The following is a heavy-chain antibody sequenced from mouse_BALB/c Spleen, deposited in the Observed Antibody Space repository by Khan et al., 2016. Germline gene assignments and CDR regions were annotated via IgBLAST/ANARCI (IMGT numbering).Heavy chain of an antibody. CDR3: TTGTDWGCDV. J-gene: IGHJ1*01. CDR2: INTYTEEP. V-gene: IGHV9-3-1*01. CDR1: GYTFTNYG. D-gene: IGHD4-1*01. Sequence: QIQLVQSGPELKKPGETVKISCKASGYTFTNYGMNWVKQAPGKGLKWMGWINTYTEEPTFADDFKGRFAFSLETSANTAYLQINNLTNEDAATYFWTTGTDWGCDVWAAGTAVTVTS.